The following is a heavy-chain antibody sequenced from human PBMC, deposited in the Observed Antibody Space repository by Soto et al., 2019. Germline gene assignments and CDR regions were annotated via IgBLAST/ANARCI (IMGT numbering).Heavy chain of an antibody. CDR3: ARAFASNWGRVDP. CDR1: GFTFSSYW. Sequence: EVQLVESGGGLVQPGGSLRLSCAASGFTFSSYWMFWVRQVPGKGLVWVSRINTDGSTTNYADSVKGRFTISRVNAKNTLYLQMNSLRAEDAAIYYCARAFASNWGRVDPWGQGTLVTVSS. CDR2: INTDGSTT. D-gene: IGHD3-16*01. J-gene: IGHJ5*02. V-gene: IGHV3-74*01.